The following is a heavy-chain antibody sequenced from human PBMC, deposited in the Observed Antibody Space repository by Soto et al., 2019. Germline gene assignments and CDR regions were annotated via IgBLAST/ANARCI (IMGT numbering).Heavy chain of an antibody. CDR2: IYNSGST. CDR3: ARDGETGTVYYYYGMDV. CDR1: GYPISGAHY. D-gene: IGHD7-27*01. J-gene: IGHJ6*01. Sequence: PSETLSLTCAVSGYPISGAHYSGRIRQTTGRALGFLGSIYNSGSTYYNPSLKSRVTISVDTSKTKFSLKLSSVTAADTAVYLCARDGETGTVYYYYGMDVWGQGTTV. V-gene: IGHV4-38-2*02.